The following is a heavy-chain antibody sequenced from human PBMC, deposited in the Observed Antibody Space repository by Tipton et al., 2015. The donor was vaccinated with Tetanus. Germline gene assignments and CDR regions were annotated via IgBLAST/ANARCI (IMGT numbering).Heavy chain of an antibody. J-gene: IGHJ4*02. CDR3: ARGGIAAAGGGLDY. Sequence: TLSLTCSLSGGSISNSEYYWAWIRQPPGKGLEWIGYIYYSGSTNYNPSLKSRVTISVDTSKNQFSLKLSSVTAADTAVYYRARGGIAAAGGGLDYWGQGTLVTVSS. CDR2: IYYSGST. V-gene: IGHV4-61*08. D-gene: IGHD6-13*01. CDR1: GGSISNSEYY.